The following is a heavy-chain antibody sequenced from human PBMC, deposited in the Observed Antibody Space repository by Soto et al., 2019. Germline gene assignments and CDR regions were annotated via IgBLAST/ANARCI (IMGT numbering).Heavy chain of an antibody. Sequence: GGSLRLSCAASGFTFSSYWMHWVRQAPGKGLVWVSRINSDGSSTSYADSVKGRFTISRDNAKNTLYLQMNSLRAEDTAVYYCARWGKVVVPAGHYYYYYYMDVWGKGTTVTVSS. CDR1: GFTFSSYW. CDR3: ARWGKVVVPAGHYYYYYYMDV. V-gene: IGHV3-74*01. J-gene: IGHJ6*03. CDR2: INSDGSST. D-gene: IGHD2-2*01.